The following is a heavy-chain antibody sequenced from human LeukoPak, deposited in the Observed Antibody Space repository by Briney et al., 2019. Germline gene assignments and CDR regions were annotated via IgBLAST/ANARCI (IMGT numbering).Heavy chain of an antibody. J-gene: IGHJ3*02. Sequence: PGGSLRLSCAASGFTFTNYVMNWVRQAPEKGLEWVSSITGTADKTYDADSVKGRFTISRDNSKNTLSLQMSSLRVEDTAIYYCARRGGSRGWGAFDIWGQGTIVTVSS. CDR3: ARRGGSRGWGAFDI. CDR2: ITGTADKT. CDR1: GFTFTNYV. V-gene: IGHV3-23*01. D-gene: IGHD6-19*01.